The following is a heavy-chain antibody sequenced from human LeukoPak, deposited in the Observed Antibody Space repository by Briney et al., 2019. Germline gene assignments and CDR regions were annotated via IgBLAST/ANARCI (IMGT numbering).Heavy chain of an antibody. J-gene: IGHJ6*02. CDR3: ARDKVGYFNYYGMDV. V-gene: IGHV4-31*03. CDR1: GGSISSGGYY. Sequence: PSETLSLTCTVSGGSISSGGYYWSWIRQHPGKGLEWIGYIYYSGSTYYNPSLKSRVTISVDTSKNQFSLKLSSVTAADTAVYYCARDKVGYFNYYGMDVWGQGTTVTVSS. CDR2: IYYSGST.